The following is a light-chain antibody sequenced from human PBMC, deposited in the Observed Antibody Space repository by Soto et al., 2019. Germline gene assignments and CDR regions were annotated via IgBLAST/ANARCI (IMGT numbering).Light chain of an antibody. CDR2: AAS. Sequence: DLQMTQSPSSVSASEGPGVTPSRPVSQDISTWLAWYQQKPGKAPKLLIYAASSLFSGVPSRFSGSGSGTDFTLTISSLQPEDFATYYCQQADSLPLVTFGQGTRLEIK. CDR1: QDISTW. J-gene: IGKJ5*01. V-gene: IGKV1-12*01. CDR3: QQADSLPLVT.